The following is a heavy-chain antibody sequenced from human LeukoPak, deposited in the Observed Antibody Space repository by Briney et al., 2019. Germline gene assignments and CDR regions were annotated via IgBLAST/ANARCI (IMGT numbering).Heavy chain of an antibody. CDR2: INPNSGGT. D-gene: IGHD6-19*01. J-gene: IGHJ4*02. CDR3: ATGQQWLPNQPPPFDY. V-gene: IGHV1-2*06. CDR1: GYTFTGYY. Sequence: GASVKVSCKASGYTFTGYYMHWVRQAPGQGLEWMGRINPNSGGTIYAQKFQGRVTMTEDTSTDTAYMELSSLRSEDTAVYYCATGQQWLPNQPPPFDYWGQGTLVTVSS.